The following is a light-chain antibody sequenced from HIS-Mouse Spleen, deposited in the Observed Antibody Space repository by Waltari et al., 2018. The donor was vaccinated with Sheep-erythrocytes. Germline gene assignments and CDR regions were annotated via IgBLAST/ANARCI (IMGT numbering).Light chain of an antibody. CDR1: QGISSY. J-gene: IGKJ3*01. CDR2: AAS. V-gene: IGKV1-9*01. CDR3: QQLNSYPVT. Sequence: DIQLTQSPSFLSASVGDRVTITCRASQGISSYLACYQQKPGKAPKLLIYAASTLQSGVPSRFGGSGAGTEFTLTISSMQPEDFATYYGQQLNSYPVTFGPGTKVDIK.